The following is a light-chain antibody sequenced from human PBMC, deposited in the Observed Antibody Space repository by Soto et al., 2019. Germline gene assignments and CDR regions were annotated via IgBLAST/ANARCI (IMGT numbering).Light chain of an antibody. CDR2: EVI. Sequence: QSVLTQPASVSGSPGQSITISCTGTSNDVGGYNYVSWYQQYPGKAPKLVIYEVINRPSGVSNRFSGSKSGNTASLTISGLQAEDEANYYCTSYTSSSHVVFGGGTKLTVL. V-gene: IGLV2-14*01. CDR1: SNDVGGYNY. CDR3: TSYTSSSHVV. J-gene: IGLJ2*01.